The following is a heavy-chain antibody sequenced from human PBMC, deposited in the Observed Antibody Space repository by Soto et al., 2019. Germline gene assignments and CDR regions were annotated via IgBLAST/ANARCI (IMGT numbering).Heavy chain of an antibody. CDR2: IIPSGGST. CDR3: ARDHMVATGSVDY. CDR1: GYTFTRYY. J-gene: IGHJ4*02. Sequence: QVQLVQSGAEVKKPGASVKVSCKASGYTFTRYYIHWVRQAPGQGLEWMGIIIPSGGSTSYAQKFQGRVTMARETSAITVCMERSRLRSADTVMYYWARDHMVATGSVDYWGQGTLVTVSS. D-gene: IGHD5-12*01. V-gene: IGHV1-46*03.